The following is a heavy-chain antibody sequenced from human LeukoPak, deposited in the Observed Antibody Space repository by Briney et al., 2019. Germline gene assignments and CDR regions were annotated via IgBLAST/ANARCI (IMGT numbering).Heavy chain of an antibody. J-gene: IGHJ1*01. V-gene: IGHV1-69*13. CDR3: ARDEDYYDSSGYYTTAEYFQH. D-gene: IGHD3-22*01. CDR1: GGTFSSYA. CDR2: IIPIFGTA. Sequence: SVKVSCKASGGTFSSYAISWVRQAPGQGLEWMGGIIPIFGTANYAQKFQGRVTITADESTSTAYMELSGLRSEDTAVYYCARDEDYYDSSGYYTTAEYFQHWGQGTLVTVSS.